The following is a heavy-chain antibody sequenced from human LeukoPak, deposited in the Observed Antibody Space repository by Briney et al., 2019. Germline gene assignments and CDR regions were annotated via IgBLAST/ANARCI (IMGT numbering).Heavy chain of an antibody. J-gene: IGHJ6*02. V-gene: IGHV4-59*01. CDR3: ARGRSNYYGMDV. CDR2: IYYNGNT. CDR1: DGSINSYY. Sequence: SETLSLTCSVSDGSINSYYWNWIRRPPGKGLEWIGYIYYNGNTNYSPSLKSRVTMSVDTSKNLFSLMVSSVTAADTAVYYCARGRSNYYGMDVWGQGTTVTVSS. D-gene: IGHD1-26*01.